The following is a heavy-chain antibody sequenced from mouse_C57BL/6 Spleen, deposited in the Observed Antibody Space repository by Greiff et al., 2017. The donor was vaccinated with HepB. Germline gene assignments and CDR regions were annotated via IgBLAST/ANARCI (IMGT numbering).Heavy chain of an antibody. Sequence: EVQLQQSGAELVKPGASVKLSCTASGFNIKDYYMHWVKQRTEQGLEWIGRIDPEDGETKYAPKFQGKATITADTSSNTAYLQLSSLTSEDTAVYYCARVITTVVATDYYAMDYWGQRTSVTVAS. CDR1: GFNIKDYY. CDR2: IDPEDGET. V-gene: IGHV14-2*01. CDR3: ARVITTVVATDYYAMDY. D-gene: IGHD1-1*01. J-gene: IGHJ4*01.